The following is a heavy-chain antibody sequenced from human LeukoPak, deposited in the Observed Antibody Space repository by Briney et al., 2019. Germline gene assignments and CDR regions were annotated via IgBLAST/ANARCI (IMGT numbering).Heavy chain of an antibody. CDR2: IYYSGST. V-gene: IGHV4-59*08. CDR3: ASTAATAITLDY. Sequence: SETLSLTCTVSGGSISSYYWSWIRQPPGKGLEWIGYIYYSGSTNYNPSLKSRVTISVDTSKNQFSLKLSSVTAADTAVYYCASTAATAITLDYWGQGTLVTVSS. D-gene: IGHD2-21*02. J-gene: IGHJ4*02. CDR1: GGSISSYY.